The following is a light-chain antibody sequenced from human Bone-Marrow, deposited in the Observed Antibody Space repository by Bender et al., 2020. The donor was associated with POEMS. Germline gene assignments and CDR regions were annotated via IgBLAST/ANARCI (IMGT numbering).Light chain of an antibody. J-gene: IGLJ3*02. CDR3: QTADTSGTFWV. Sequence: SYELTQPPSMSVSPGQTARITCSTDAFPEQYAYWYQQKAGQAPSLLIFRNNERASGIPERFSGSSSGTTVTLTISGVQAEDEADYYCQTADTSGTFWVFGGGTKLTVL. CDR2: RNN. V-gene: IGLV3-25*03. CDR1: AFPEQY.